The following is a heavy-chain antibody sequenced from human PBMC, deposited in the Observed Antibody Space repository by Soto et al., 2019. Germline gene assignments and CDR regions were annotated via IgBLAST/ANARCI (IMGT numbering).Heavy chain of an antibody. D-gene: IGHD2-15*01. Sequence: GGSLKISCKGSGYSFTSYGISWVRQMPGKGLEWMGRIDPSDSYTNYSPPFQGHVTISADKSISTAYLQWSSLKASDTAMYYCARRPPEDCSGGSCYHDWYFDLWGRGTLVTVSS. CDR1: GYSFTSYG. CDR2: IDPSDSYT. V-gene: IGHV5-10-1*01. J-gene: IGHJ2*01. CDR3: ARRPPEDCSGGSCYHDWYFDL.